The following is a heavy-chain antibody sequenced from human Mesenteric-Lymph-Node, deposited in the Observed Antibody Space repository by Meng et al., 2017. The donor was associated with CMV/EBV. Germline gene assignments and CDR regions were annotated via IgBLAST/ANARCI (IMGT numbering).Heavy chain of an antibody. J-gene: IGHJ4*02. CDR1: WNVRRYD. Sequence: WNVRRYDRRWEREDEGKGMEWVKAMSGSGGRTYKEEKVKGRFTIKRDNSKNTLYLQMNSLRAEDTAVYYCAKDRWSLNYYGSGNPDYWGQGTLVTVSS. V-gene: IGHV3-23*02. D-gene: IGHD3-10*01. CDR3: AKDRWSLNYYGSGNPDY. CDR2: MSGSGGRT.